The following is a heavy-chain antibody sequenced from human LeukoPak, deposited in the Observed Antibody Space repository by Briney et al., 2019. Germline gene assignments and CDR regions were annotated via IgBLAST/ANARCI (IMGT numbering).Heavy chain of an antibody. CDR1: GGTFSSYA. Sequence: SVKVSCKASGGTFSSYAISWVRQAPGQGLEWMGGIIPIFGTANYAQKFQGRVTITTDESTSTAYMELSSLRSEDTAVYYCARDLGNKQRAESWGQGTLVTVSS. CDR3: ARDLGNKQRAES. J-gene: IGHJ5*02. V-gene: IGHV1-69*05. D-gene: IGHD6-25*01. CDR2: IIPIFGTA.